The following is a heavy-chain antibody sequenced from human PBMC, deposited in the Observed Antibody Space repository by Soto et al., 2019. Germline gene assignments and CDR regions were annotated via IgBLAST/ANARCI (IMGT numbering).Heavy chain of an antibody. J-gene: IGHJ4*02. CDR2: ISSSSSYI. CDR3: ARGRTIFGVVTYFDY. D-gene: IGHD3-3*01. V-gene: IGHV3-21*01. CDR1: GFTFSSYS. Sequence: GGSLRLSCAASGFTFSSYSMNWVRQAPGKGLEWVSSISSSSSYIYYADSVKGRFTISRDNAKNSLYLQMNSLRAEDTAVYYCARGRTIFGVVTYFDYWGQGTLVTVSS.